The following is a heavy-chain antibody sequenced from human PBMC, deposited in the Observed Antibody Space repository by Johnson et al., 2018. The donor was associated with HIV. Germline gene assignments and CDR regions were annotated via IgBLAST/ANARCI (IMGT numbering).Heavy chain of an antibody. CDR2: ISYDGSNK. D-gene: IGHD6-13*01. CDR3: TRSGQGAYSSSWYGTLGAFDI. CDR1: GFTFRNFA. J-gene: IGHJ3*02. Sequence: QVQLVESGGGVVQPGRSLRLSCAASGFTFRNFAMHWVRQAPGKGLEWLAVISYDGSNKYYADSVKGRFTISRDNSKNTLYLQMNSLRAEDKAVYYCTRSGQGAYSSSWYGTLGAFDIWGQGTMVTVSS. V-gene: IGHV3-30*01.